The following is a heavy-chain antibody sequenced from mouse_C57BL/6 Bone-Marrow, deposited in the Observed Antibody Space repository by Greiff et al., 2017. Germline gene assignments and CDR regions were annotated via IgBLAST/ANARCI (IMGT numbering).Heavy chain of an antibody. CDR1: GYTFTSYW. Sequence: QVQLQQPGAELVKPGASVKLSCKASGYTFTSYWMHWVKQRPGQGLEWIGMIHPNSGSTNYNEKFKSKATLTVDKSSSTAYMQLSSLTSEDSAVYYCASRHSNYWCAYWGQGTLVTVSA. J-gene: IGHJ3*01. D-gene: IGHD2-5*01. V-gene: IGHV1-64*01. CDR2: IHPNSGST. CDR3: ASRHSNYWCAY.